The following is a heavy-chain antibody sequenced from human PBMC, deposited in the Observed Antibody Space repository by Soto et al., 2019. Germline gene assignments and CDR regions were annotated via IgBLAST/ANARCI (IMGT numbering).Heavy chain of an antibody. CDR2: ILPILVRP. V-gene: IGHV1-69*06. Sequence: ASVKVSCKTSGSNFSGYTFNWVRQAPGQSLEWMGGILPILVRPNYAPKFQGRLTITADKSTTTVYMELSSLKSDDTAVYYCARAKRVDAVAGPFDYWGQGTLVTVSS. CDR3: ARAKRVDAVAGPFDY. J-gene: IGHJ4*02. CDR1: GSNFSGYT. D-gene: IGHD6-19*01.